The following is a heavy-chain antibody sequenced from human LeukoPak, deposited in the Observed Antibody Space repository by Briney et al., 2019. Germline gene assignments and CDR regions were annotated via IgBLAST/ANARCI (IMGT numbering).Heavy chain of an antibody. CDR1: TFAFSSYA. V-gene: IGHV3-23*01. CDR2: ITGSGAGT. Sequence: QPGGSLRLSCAASTFAFSSYAMTWVRQAPGKGLEWVSSITGSGAGTSYADSVKGRFTISRDNSKNTLYLQMNSLRAEDTAVYYCAKDTERVLPHGSGSYGGFDYWGQGTLVTVSS. J-gene: IGHJ4*02. D-gene: IGHD3-10*01. CDR3: AKDTERVLPHGSGSYGGFDY.